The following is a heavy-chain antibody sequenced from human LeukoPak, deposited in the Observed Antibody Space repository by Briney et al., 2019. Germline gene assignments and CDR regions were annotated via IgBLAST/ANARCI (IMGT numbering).Heavy chain of an antibody. J-gene: IGHJ4*02. D-gene: IGHD3-10*01. CDR2: IYSTGST. CDR1: GGSIRSFY. V-gene: IGHV4-59*01. CDR3: ARGTGEFGELLAV. Sequence: SETLSLTCTVSGGSIRSFYWSWLRQPPGKGLEWIGYIYSTGSTSYNPSLKSRVTFSVDKSKNQFSLRLSSVTAADTAVYHCARGTGEFGELLAVWGQGTLVTVSS.